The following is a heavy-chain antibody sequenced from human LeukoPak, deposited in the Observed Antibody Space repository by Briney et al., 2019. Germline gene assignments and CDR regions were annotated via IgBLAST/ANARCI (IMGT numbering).Heavy chain of an antibody. CDR2: IRYDGSNK. D-gene: IGHD6-13*01. CDR3: AKDLRVPAAGTKVDY. V-gene: IGHV3-30*02. CDR1: GFTFSSYG. Sequence: GGSLRLSCAASGFTFSSYGMHWVRQAPGKGLEWVAFIRYDGSNKYYADSVKGRFTISRDNSMNTLYLQMNSLRAEDTAVYYCAKDLRVPAAGTKVDYWGQGTLVTVSS. J-gene: IGHJ4*02.